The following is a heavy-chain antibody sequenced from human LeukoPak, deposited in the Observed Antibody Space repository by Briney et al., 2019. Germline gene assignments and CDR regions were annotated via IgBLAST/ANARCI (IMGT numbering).Heavy chain of an antibody. CDR2: ISAYNGNT. CDR1: GYTFTSYG. D-gene: IGHD6-13*01. V-gene: IGHV1-18*01. CDR3: ARAVGGGYSSSYYYYYYMDV. Sequence: ASVKVSCKASGYTFTSYGISWVRQAPGQGLEWMGWISAYNGNTNYAQKLQGRVTMTTDTSTSTAYMELRSLRFDDTAVYYCARAVGGGYSSSYYYYYYMDVWGKGTTVTVSS. J-gene: IGHJ6*03.